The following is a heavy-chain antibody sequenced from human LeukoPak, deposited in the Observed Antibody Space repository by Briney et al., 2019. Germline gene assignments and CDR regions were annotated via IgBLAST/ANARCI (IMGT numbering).Heavy chain of an antibody. CDR3: AKQGDIVVVPAAPEGHFDY. CDR1: GFTFSSYA. V-gene: IGHV3-23*01. D-gene: IGHD2-2*01. CDR2: ISGSGGST. J-gene: IGHJ4*02. Sequence: GGSLRLSCAASGFTFSSYAMSWVRQAPGKGLEWVSAISGSGGSTYYADSVKGRFTISRDNSKNTLYLQMNSLRAEDTAVYYCAKQGDIVVVPAAPEGHFDYWGQGTLVTVSS.